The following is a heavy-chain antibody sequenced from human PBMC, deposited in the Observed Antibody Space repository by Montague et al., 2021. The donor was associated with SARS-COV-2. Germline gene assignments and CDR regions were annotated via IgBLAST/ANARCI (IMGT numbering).Heavy chain of an antibody. J-gene: IGHJ4*02. D-gene: IGHD4-23*01. V-gene: IGHV4-59*12. CDR3: ARGATDFGGNSVGFDY. CDR2: IYSTGST. Sequence: SETLSLTRTVSGGSISRFSWSWIRQHPGKELEWIAYIYSTGSTDYNPSLKSRVTISLETSKKQFSLNLTSLTAADTAAYYCARGATDFGGNSVGFDYWGQGTLVTVSS. CDR1: GGSISRFS.